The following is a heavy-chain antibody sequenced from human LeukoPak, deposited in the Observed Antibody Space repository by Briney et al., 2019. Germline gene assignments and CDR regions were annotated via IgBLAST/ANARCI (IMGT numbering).Heavy chain of an antibody. CDR1: AFTFSTYG. CDR2: IGASGGST. Sequence: GGSLRLSCAASAFTFSTYGMSWVRQAPGKGLEWVSGIGASGGSTYYADSVKGRFTISRDNSKNTLYLQMNSLRTEDTAVYYCAKAEGYDILTGLDYWGQGTLVTVSS. CDR3: AKAEGYDILTGLDY. V-gene: IGHV3-23*01. D-gene: IGHD3-9*01. J-gene: IGHJ4*02.